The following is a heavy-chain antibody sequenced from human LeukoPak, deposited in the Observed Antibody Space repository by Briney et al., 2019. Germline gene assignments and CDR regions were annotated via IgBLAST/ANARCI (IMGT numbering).Heavy chain of an antibody. V-gene: IGHV3-74*01. D-gene: IGHD4-17*01. CDR3: AITVTGGIDY. CDR2: IHSDGSSI. Sequence: GSLRLSCAASGFTFSNYWMHWVRQAPGKGLVWVSRIHSDGSSISYADSVKGRFTISRDNAKNTLYLQMNSLRVEDTAVYYCAITVTGGIDYWGQGTLVTVSS. J-gene: IGHJ4*02. CDR1: GFTFSNYW.